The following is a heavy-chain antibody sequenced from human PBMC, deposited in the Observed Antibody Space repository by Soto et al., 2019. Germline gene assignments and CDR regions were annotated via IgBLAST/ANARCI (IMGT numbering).Heavy chain of an antibody. Sequence: QLQLQESGPGLVKPSETLSLTCTVSGGSISSSSYYWGWIRQPPGKGTEWIGSIYYSGSTYYNPSLMSLVTISVDTSKNQFSLKLSSVTAADTAVYYCARRGSSSWYGYWGQGTLVTVSS. CDR1: GGSISSSSYY. D-gene: IGHD6-13*01. V-gene: IGHV4-39*01. J-gene: IGHJ4*02. CDR2: IYYSGST. CDR3: ARRGSSSWYGY.